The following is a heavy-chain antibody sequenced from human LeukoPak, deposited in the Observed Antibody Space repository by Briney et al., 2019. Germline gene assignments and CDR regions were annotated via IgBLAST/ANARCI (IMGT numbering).Heavy chain of an antibody. V-gene: IGHV4-34*01. CDR1: GGSFSGYY. D-gene: IGHD2-8*01. CDR2: INHSGST. Sequence: SETLSLTCAVYGGSFSGYYWSWIRQPPGKGLEWIGEINHSGSTNYNPSLKSRVTISVDTSKNQFSLKLSSVTAADTAVYYCARTTCTNGVCYPYYYYYYYMDVWGKGTTVTVSS. CDR3: ARTTCTNGVCYPYYYYYYYMDV. J-gene: IGHJ6*03.